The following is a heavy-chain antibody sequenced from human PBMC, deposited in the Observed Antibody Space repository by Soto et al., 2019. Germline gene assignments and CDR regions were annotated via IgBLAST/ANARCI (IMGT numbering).Heavy chain of an antibody. D-gene: IGHD2-2*01. CDR2: ISYDGSNK. CDR1: GCTFSSYG. J-gene: IGHJ4*02. V-gene: IGHV3-30*18. Sequence: QVQLVESGGGVVQPGRSLRLSCAASGCTFSSYGMHWVRQAPGKGLEWVAVISYDGSNKYYADSVKGRFTISRDNSKNTLYLQLNSLRAEDTAVYYCAKVGRSTSCPTVWGQGTLVTVSS. CDR3: AKVGRSTSCPTV.